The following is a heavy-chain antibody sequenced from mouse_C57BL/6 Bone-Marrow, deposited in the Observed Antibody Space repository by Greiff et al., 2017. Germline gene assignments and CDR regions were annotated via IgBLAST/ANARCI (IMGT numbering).Heavy chain of an antibody. V-gene: IGHV5-12*01. Sequence: EVKVVESGGGLVQPGGSLKLSCAASGFTFSDYYMYWVRQTPEKRLEWVAYISNGGGSTYYPDTVKGRFTISRDNAKNTLYLQMSRLKSEDTAMYICAISWDVWFAYWGQGTLVTVSA. J-gene: IGHJ3*01. CDR3: AISWDVWFAY. CDR1: GFTFSDYY. CDR2: ISNGGGST. D-gene: IGHD4-1*01.